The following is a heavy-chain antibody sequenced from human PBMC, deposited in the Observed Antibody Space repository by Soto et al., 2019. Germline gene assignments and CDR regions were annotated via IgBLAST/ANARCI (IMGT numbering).Heavy chain of an antibody. CDR1: GFTFSSYS. J-gene: IGHJ4*02. V-gene: IGHV3-21*01. CDR2: ISSSSSYI. D-gene: IGHD3-10*01. Sequence: GGSLRLSCAASGFTFSSYSMNWVRQAPGKGLEWVSSISSSSSYIYYADSVKGRFTISRDNAKNSLYLQMNSLRAEDTAVYYGARDMVRGVIRGVDYWGQGTLVTVSS. CDR3: ARDMVRGVIRGVDY.